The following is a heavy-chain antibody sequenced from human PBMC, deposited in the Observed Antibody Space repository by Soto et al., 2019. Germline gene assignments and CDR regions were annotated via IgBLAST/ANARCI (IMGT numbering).Heavy chain of an antibody. Sequence: SETLSLTCTVSGGSISSSSYYWGWIRQPPGKGLEWIGSIYYSGSTYYNPSLKSRATISVDTSKNQFSLKLSSVTAADTAVYYCARQTRRNIVATIAFDIWGQGTMVTVSS. CDR1: GGSISSSSYY. V-gene: IGHV4-39*01. CDR3: ARQTRRNIVATIAFDI. J-gene: IGHJ3*02. D-gene: IGHD5-12*01. CDR2: IYYSGST.